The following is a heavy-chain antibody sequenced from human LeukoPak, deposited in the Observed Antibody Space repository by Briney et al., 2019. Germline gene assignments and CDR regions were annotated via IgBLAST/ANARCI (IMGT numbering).Heavy chain of an antibody. CDR1: GGSISGYY. CDR2: IYYSGST. Sequence: SETLSLTCTVSGGSISGYYWSWIRQAPGKGPEWIGNIYYSGSTNYNPSLKSRVTISVDTSKNQFSLNLSSVTAADTAVYYCARHGTLASITYPLDYWGQGALVTVSS. J-gene: IGHJ4*02. D-gene: IGHD3-16*01. CDR3: ARHGTLASITYPLDY. V-gene: IGHV4-59*08.